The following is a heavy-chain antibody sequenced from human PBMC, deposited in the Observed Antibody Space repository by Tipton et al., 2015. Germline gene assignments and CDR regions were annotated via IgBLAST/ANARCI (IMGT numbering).Heavy chain of an antibody. CDR2: FYHSGST. CDR1: GGSFSGYY. D-gene: IGHD3-22*01. V-gene: IGHV4-59*01. J-gene: IGHJ2*01. Sequence: TLSLTCAVYGGSFSGYYWTWIRQPPGKGLEWLGFFYHSGSTSYNPSLTSRVTISVDTSKNQLSLQLRSVTPADTAVYYCARAQTNFYDSSGFDWKFDLWGRGALVTASP. CDR3: ARAQTNFYDSSGFDWKFDL.